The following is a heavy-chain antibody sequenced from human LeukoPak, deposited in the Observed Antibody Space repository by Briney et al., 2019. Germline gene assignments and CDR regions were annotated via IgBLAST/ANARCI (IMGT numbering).Heavy chain of an antibody. Sequence: GGSLRLSCAASGFTVSSNYMSWVRQAPGKGLEWVAVIWYDGSNKYYADSVKGRFTISRDNSKNTLYLQMNSLRAEDTAVYYCARGSDSSGYWTDGMDVWGQGTTVTVSS. CDR2: IWYDGSNK. D-gene: IGHD3-22*01. CDR3: ARGSDSSGYWTDGMDV. J-gene: IGHJ6*02. V-gene: IGHV3-33*08. CDR1: GFTVSSNY.